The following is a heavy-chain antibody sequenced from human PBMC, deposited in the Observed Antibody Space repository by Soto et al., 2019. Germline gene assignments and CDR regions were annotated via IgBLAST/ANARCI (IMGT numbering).Heavy chain of an antibody. Sequence: EVQLVESGGGLVKPGGSLRLSCAASGFTFSSYSMNWVRQAPGKGLEWVSSISSSSSYIYYADSVKGRFTISRDNAKNSLYLQMNSLRAEDTAVYYCARDRKGGYYYYYDMDVWGQGTTVTVSS. J-gene: IGHJ6*02. CDR2: ISSSSSYI. CDR3: ARDRKGGYYYYYDMDV. CDR1: GFTFSSYS. V-gene: IGHV3-21*01.